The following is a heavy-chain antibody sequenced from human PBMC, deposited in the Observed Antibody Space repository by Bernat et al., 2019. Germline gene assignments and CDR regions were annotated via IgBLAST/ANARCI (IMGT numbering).Heavy chain of an antibody. V-gene: IGHV3-23*04. CDR2: ISGSGGST. CDR1: GFTFSSYA. J-gene: IGHJ1*01. Sequence: EVQLVESGGGLVQPGGSLRLSCAASGFTFSSYAMSWIRQAPGKGLEWVSAISGSGGSTYYADSVKGRFTISRDNSKNTLYLQMNSLRAEGTAVYYCAKDERIWPEYFQHWGQGTLVTVSS. CDR3: AKDERIWPEYFQH.